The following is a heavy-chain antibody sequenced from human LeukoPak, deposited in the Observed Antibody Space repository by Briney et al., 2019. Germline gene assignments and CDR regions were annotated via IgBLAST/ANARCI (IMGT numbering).Heavy chain of an antibody. V-gene: IGHV1-2*02. CDR3: ARASSAFDY. Sequence: ASVKVSCKASGYTFTGYYMHWVRQAPGQGLEWMGWINPDSGGTNYAQKFQGRVTMTRDTSISTAYMELSGLGSDDTAVYYCARASSAFDYWGQGTLVTVSS. J-gene: IGHJ4*02. CDR2: INPDSGGT. D-gene: IGHD6-25*01. CDR1: GYTFTGYY.